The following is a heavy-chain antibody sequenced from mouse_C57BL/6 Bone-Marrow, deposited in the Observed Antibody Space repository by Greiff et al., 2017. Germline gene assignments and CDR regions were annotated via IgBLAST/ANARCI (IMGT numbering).Heavy chain of an antibody. CDR3: ARSSGYSDY. V-gene: IGHV1-69*01. Sequence: QVQLQQPVAELVMPGASVKLSCKASGYTFTSYWMHWVKQRPGQGLEWIGEIDPSDSYTNYNQKFKGKSTLTVDKSSSTAYMQLSSLTSEDSAVYYWARSSGYSDYRGQGSTITVSS. CDR1: GYTFTSYW. J-gene: IGHJ2*01. D-gene: IGHD3-1*01. CDR2: IDPSDSYT.